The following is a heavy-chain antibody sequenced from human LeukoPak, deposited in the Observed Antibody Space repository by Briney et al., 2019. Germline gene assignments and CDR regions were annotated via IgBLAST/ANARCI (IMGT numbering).Heavy chain of an antibody. V-gene: IGHV3-7*01. CDR1: GFTFSSYW. J-gene: IGHJ6*03. CDR2: IKEDGSEK. Sequence: PGGSLRLSCAASGFTFSSYWMSWVRQAPGKGLEWVANIKEDGSEKYYVDSVEGRFTISRDNAKKSLYLQMNSLRAEDTAVYYCAANSGYDGGIHYYYYMDVWGKGTTVTVSS. CDR3: AANSGYDGGIHYYYYMDV. D-gene: IGHD5-12*01.